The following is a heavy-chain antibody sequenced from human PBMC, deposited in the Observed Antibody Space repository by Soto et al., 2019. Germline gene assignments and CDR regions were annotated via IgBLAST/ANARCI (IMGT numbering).Heavy chain of an antibody. CDR1: GGTFRSHA. V-gene: IGHV1-69*01. Sequence: QVQLVQSGAEVKKPGSSVKVSCKASGGTFRSHAINWVRQAPGQGLEWMGGSIPMLGTTNYAQKLQGRVTITADESTSTAYMELSSLRSEDTAVYYCAREINDMVRGHNWFDPWGQGTLVTVSS. J-gene: IGHJ5*02. D-gene: IGHD3-10*01. CDR2: SIPMLGTT. CDR3: AREINDMVRGHNWFDP.